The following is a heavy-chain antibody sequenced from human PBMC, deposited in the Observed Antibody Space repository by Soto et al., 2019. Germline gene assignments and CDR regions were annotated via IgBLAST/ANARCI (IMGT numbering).Heavy chain of an antibody. CDR3: ARRGRGVISLNWFDP. J-gene: IGHJ5*02. V-gene: IGHV4-39*01. Sequence: SETLSLTCTVSGGSISSSSYYWGWIRQPPGKGLEWIGSIYYSGSTYYNPSLKSRVTISVDTSKNQFSLKLSSVTAADTAVYYCARRGRGVISLNWFDPWGQGTLVTVSS. CDR2: IYYSGST. D-gene: IGHD3-10*01. CDR1: GGSISSSSYY.